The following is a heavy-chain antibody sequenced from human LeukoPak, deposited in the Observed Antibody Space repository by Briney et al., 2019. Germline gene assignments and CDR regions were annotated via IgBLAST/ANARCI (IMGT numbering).Heavy chain of an antibody. V-gene: IGHV4-39*07. J-gene: IGHJ4*02. Sequence: SETLSLTCIVSGGSISGSNYYWGWIRQAPGKGLEWIGSIYYSGITHYNASLKSRVTISVDMSTNQFSLRLSSVTAADTAVYYCARDGWESGDYWGQGTLVTVSS. CDR2: IYYSGIT. CDR1: GGSISGSNYY. CDR3: ARDGWESGDY. D-gene: IGHD1-26*01.